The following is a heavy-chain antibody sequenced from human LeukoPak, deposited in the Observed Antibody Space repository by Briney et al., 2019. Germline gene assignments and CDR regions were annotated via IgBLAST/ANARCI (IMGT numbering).Heavy chain of an antibody. Sequence: KPSETLSLTCGVYGSTFNYSYWNYFRQPPGKGLEWIGEINRSGNTNYNPSLKSRVTMSVDTYKNHFSLKMTSVTAADTGIYYCARRDSGAHAFDIWGQGTMVTVSS. CDR2: INRSGNT. CDR3: ARRDSGAHAFDI. J-gene: IGHJ3*02. CDR1: GSTFNYSY. D-gene: IGHD3-10*01. V-gene: IGHV4-34*01.